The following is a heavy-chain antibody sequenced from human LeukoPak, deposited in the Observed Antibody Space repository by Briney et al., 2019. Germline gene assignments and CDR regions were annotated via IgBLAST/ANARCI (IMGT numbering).Heavy chain of an antibody. CDR2: ISSSSSYI. CDR1: GFTFSTYS. CDR3: VRVVYCSGGGCSYYFDF. J-gene: IGHJ4*02. Sequence: PGGSLRLSSAASGFTFSTYSMNWVRQAPGKGLERVSSISSSSSYIYYADSVKGRFTISRDNAKNSLYLQMNSLRVEGTAVYYCVRVVYCSGGGCSYYFDFWGQGTLVTVSS. V-gene: IGHV3-21*01. D-gene: IGHD2-15*01.